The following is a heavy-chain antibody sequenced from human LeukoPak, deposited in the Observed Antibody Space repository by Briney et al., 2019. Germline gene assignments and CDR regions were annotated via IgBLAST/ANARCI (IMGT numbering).Heavy chain of an antibody. CDR3: ARDSGLDGSGSYYNPLDY. V-gene: IGHV1-46*01. CDR1: GYTFTSYY. Sequence: GSVKVSCKASGYTFTSYYMHWVRQAPGQGLEWRGIINPSVGSTSYAQKFQGRVTMTRDTSTSTVYMELSSLRSEDTAMYYCARDSGLDGSGSYYNPLDYWGQGTLVTVSS. J-gene: IGHJ4*02. D-gene: IGHD3-10*01. CDR2: INPSVGST.